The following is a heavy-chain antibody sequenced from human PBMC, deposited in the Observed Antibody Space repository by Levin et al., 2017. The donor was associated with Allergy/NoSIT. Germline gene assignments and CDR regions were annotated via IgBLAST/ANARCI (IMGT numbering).Heavy chain of an antibody. J-gene: IGHJ3*02. CDR2: IYYSGTT. Sequence: SQTLSLTCTVSGGSISNRSFYWGWIRQTLGKGLEWIGNIYYSGTTFYNPSLKSRVTISVDTSKNHFSLRLTSVTAADTAVYYCARDHSKGFYDSTGFSIWGQGTMVTVSS. D-gene: IGHD3-22*01. CDR3: ARDHSKGFYDSTGFSI. CDR1: GGSISNRSFY. V-gene: IGHV4-39*07.